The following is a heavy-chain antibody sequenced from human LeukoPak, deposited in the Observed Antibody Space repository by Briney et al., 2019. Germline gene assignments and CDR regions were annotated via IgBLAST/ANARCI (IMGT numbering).Heavy chain of an antibody. D-gene: IGHD2-21*02. V-gene: IGHV3-13*01. CDR3: ARGVPAYCGGDCYSDAFDI. CDR1: GFTFSSYD. Sequence: GSLRLSCAASGFTFSSYDMHWVRQATGKGLEWVSAIGTAGDTYYPGSVKGRFTISRENAKNSLYLQMNSLRAGDTAVYYCARGVPAYCGGDCYSDAFDIWGQGTMVTVSS. J-gene: IGHJ3*02. CDR2: IGTAGDT.